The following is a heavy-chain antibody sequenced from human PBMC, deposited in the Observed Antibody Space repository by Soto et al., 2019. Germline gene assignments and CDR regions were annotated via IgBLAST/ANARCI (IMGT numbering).Heavy chain of an antibody. D-gene: IGHD2-15*01. CDR3: ARSDGCYRFDC. V-gene: IGHV4-4*02. J-gene: IGHJ4*02. CDR2: IFHSGST. Sequence: SGTLSLTCAVPGGSITSDTWWSGVRHPPGKGLEWIGEIFHSGSTHYNPSFQSRVTMSVDKSKNHFSLKVNSVTAADTAGYSCARSDGCYRFDCWAQGTLVTFS. CDR1: GGSITSDTW.